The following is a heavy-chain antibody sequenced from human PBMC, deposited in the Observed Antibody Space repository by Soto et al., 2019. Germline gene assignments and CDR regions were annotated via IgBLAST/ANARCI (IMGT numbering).Heavy chain of an antibody. J-gene: IGHJ6*02. CDR3: AQVEGVFWSGHNYGMDV. CDR2: IIGSGGYT. CDR1: GFTFSSYG. V-gene: IGHV3-23*01. Sequence: EVQLLESGGVLVQPGGSLRLSCAASGFTFSSYGMSWVRQAPGKGLEGVSAIIGSGGYTYYADSVKGRFTISRDNSKNTLYMQMNSMRAEDKAVYFCAQVEGVFWSGHNYGMDVWGQGTTVTVSS. D-gene: IGHD3-3*01.